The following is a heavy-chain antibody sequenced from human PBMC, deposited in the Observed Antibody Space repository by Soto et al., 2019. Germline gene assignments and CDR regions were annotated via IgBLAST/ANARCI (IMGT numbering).Heavy chain of an antibody. CDR3: ARQGGYFDWSHNYYGMDV. CDR2: ISSSGSTI. D-gene: IGHD3-9*01. V-gene: IGHV3-21*05. J-gene: IGHJ6*02. Sequence: EVQLVESGGGLVKPGGSLRLSCAASGFTFSSYSMNWVRQAPGKGLEWVSYISSSGSTIYYADSVKGRFTISRDNAKNSLYLQMNSLRAEDTAVYYCARQGGYFDWSHNYYGMDVWGQGTTVTVSS. CDR1: GFTFSSYS.